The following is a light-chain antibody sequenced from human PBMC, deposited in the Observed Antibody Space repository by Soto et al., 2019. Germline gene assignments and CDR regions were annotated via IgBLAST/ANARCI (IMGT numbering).Light chain of an antibody. CDR1: RSNIGAGYD. CDR3: QSFDTSLNGYV. CDR2: VTA. Sequence: QSVLTQPPSVSGAPGQRVTISCTGSRSNIGAGYDVHWYQQLPGTAPKLLIYVTANRPSGVPDRFSDSRSDTSASLAITGLRAEDEADYYCQSFDTSLNGYVFGTGTKLTVL. J-gene: IGLJ1*01. V-gene: IGLV1-40*01.